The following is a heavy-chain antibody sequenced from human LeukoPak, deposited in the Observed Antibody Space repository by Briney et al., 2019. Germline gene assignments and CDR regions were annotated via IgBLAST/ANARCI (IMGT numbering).Heavy chain of an antibody. V-gene: IGHV3-30*02. CDR3: AKDRIVLVTATFDY. J-gene: IGHJ4*02. CDR2: IQNDGSNK. CDR1: RFTFSLYG. D-gene: IGHD2-21*02. Sequence: GGSLRLSCAASRFTFSLYGIHWVRQAPGKGLEWVAFIQNDGSNKYYADSVKGRFTIPRDNSKNTLYLQMNSLRPDDTAMYYCAKDRIVLVTATFDYWGQGTLVSVSS.